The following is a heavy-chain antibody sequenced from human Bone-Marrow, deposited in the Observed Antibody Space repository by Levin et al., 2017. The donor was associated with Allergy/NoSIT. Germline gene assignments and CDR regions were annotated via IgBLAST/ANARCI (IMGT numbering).Heavy chain of an antibody. CDR3: TGTAGGIAGLDS. CDR1: GFTFSHAW. D-gene: IGHD6-13*01. Sequence: KLGESLKISCAASGFTFSHAWMSWVRQAPGKGLEWVGQIRSKADGGTIDHAAPVKVRFTISRDDSNNMLYLQMNSLKTEDTGIYYCTGTAGGIAGLDSWGQGTLVTVSS. CDR2: IRSKADGGTI. V-gene: IGHV3-15*01. J-gene: IGHJ4*02.